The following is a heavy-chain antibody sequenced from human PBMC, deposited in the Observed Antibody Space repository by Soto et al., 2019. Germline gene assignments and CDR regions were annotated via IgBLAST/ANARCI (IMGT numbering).Heavy chain of an antibody. Sequence: GASVKVSCKASGYTFTKYYIHWVRQAPGQGLEWIGLINPGGGSADFAHKCQGRITLTRDPSSSTAYMELISLTSAGTDVYYCAREDKAVVAITLDYWGQGTLVTVSS. J-gene: IGHJ4*02. D-gene: IGHD2-15*01. CDR1: GYTFTKYY. CDR2: INPGGGSA. CDR3: AREDKAVVAITLDY. V-gene: IGHV1-46*01.